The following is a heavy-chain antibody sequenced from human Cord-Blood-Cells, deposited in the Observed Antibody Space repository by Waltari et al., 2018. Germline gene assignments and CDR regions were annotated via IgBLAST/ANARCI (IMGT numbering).Heavy chain of an antibody. Sequence: GGSLRLSCAASGFTFSSYSMNWVRQAPGKGLEWVSSISSSSSYIYYADSVKGRFTISRDNAKNSLYLQMNSLRAEDTAVYYCARDRGGMNAFDIWGQGTMVTVSS. CDR1: GFTFSSYS. D-gene: IGHD6-13*01. CDR2: ISSSSSYI. CDR3: ARDRGGMNAFDI. J-gene: IGHJ3*02. V-gene: IGHV3-21*01.